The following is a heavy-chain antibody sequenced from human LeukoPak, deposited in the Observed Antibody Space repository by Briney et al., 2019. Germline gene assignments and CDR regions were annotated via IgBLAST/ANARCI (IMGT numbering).Heavy chain of an antibody. D-gene: IGHD4-23*01. CDR2: IYYSGST. CDR1: GGSISSSSYY. V-gene: IGHV4-31*03. CDR3: ARVTLRPTSYFDY. Sequence: PSETLSLTCTVSGGSISSSSYYWSWIRQHPGKGLEWIGYIYYSGSTYYNPSLKSRVTISVDTSKNQFSLKLSSVTAADTAVYYCARVTLRPTSYFDYWGQGTLVTVSS. J-gene: IGHJ4*02.